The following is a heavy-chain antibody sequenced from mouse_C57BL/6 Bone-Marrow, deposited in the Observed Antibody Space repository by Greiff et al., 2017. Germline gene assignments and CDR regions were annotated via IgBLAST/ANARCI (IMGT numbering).Heavy chain of an antibody. V-gene: IGHV5-17*01. J-gene: IGHJ4*01. CDR2: ISSGSSTI. Sequence: EVHLVESGGGLVKPGGSLKLSCAASGFTFSDYGMHWVRQAPEKGLEWVAYISSGSSTIYYADTVKGRFTISRDNAKNTLFLQMTSLRSEDTAMYYCARGGYSNPYAMDYWGQGTSVTVSS. CDR3: ARGGYSNPYAMDY. D-gene: IGHD2-5*01. CDR1: GFTFSDYG.